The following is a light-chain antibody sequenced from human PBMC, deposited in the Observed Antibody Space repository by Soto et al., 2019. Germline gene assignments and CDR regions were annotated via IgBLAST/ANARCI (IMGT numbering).Light chain of an antibody. CDR1: QSISSW. CDR2: MAS. Sequence: DIQMTQSPSTLSASVGDRVTITCRASQSISSWLAWYQQKPGKAPRLLIYMASSLESGVPSRFSGSGSGTAFTLTISSLQPDDFATYYCQQYKSYPWTFGQGTKVEIK. CDR3: QQYKSYPWT. J-gene: IGKJ1*01. V-gene: IGKV1-5*03.